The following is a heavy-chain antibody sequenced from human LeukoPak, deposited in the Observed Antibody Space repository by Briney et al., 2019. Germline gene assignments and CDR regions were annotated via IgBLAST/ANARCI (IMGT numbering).Heavy chain of an antibody. Sequence: GASVKVSCKASGYTFAIFGATWVRQAPGQGLEWVGWIGADNENTNYAQKFQGRVTMTTDTSTSTVYMELRSLRSDDTAVYYCARAGATVTKFYDYWGQGTLVSVSS. CDR1: GYTFAIFG. CDR3: ARAGATVTKFYDY. J-gene: IGHJ4*02. V-gene: IGHV1-18*01. D-gene: IGHD4-17*01. CDR2: IGADNENT.